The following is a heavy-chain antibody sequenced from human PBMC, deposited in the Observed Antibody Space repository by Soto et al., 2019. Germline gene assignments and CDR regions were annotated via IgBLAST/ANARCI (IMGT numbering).Heavy chain of an antibody. V-gene: IGHV1-18*01. CDR1: GYTFPSYG. J-gene: IGHJ4*02. CDR2: ISGYNGNT. D-gene: IGHD3-16*01. CDR3: SRCYDNVWGSCDS. Sequence: QVQLVQSGAEVKKPGASVKVSCKASGYTFPSYGISWVRQAPGQGLEWMGWISGYNGNTNFVQKFQDRVTMTTDTSTSTAYMELRSLRSDDTAVYYCSRCYDNVWGSCDSWGQGTLVTVSS.